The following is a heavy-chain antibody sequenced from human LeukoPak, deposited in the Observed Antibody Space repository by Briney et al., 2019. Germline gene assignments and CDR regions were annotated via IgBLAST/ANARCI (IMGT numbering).Heavy chain of an antibody. J-gene: IGHJ4*02. V-gene: IGHV1-69*05. CDR2: IIPIFDTA. Sequence: SVKVSCKASGGTFSSYAISWVRQAPGQWLEWMGGIIPIFDTANYAQKFQGRVTITTDESTSTAYMELSSLRSEDTAVYYCAGREDSSGWYVLDYWGQGTLVTVSS. CDR1: GGTFSSYA. CDR3: AGREDSSGWYVLDY. D-gene: IGHD6-19*01.